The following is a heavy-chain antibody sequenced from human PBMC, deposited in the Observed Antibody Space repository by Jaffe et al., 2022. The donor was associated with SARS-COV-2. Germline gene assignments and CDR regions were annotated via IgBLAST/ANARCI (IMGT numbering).Heavy chain of an antibody. J-gene: IGHJ6*02. Sequence: QVQLQESGPGLVKPSQTLSLTCTVSGGSISSGGYYWSWIRQYPGKGLEWIGYIYYTGITYYNPSLKSRVTISVDTSKNQFSLKLTSVTAADTALYYCAREVYRSGISGHYGMDVWGQGTTVTVSS. CDR3: AREVYRSGISGHYGMDV. D-gene: IGHD3-10*01. CDR1: GGSISSGGYY. CDR2: IYYTGIT. V-gene: IGHV4-31*03.